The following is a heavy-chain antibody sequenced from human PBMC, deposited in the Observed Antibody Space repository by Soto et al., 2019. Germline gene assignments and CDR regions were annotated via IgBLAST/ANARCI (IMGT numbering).Heavy chain of an antibody. J-gene: IGHJ4*02. CDR1: GVTLSDYY. V-gene: IGHV3-11*01. CDR3: AKDAGDYESSGYYYFDY. Sequence: GGSLRLSCVASGVTLSDYYLGWMRQAPGKGLEWFAYMSVDGDKIHHADPVKGRFTISRDNAKNSLFLQMTDLRVEDTAVYYCAKDAGDYESSGYYYFDYWGQGTVVTVSS. D-gene: IGHD3-22*01. CDR2: MSVDGDKI.